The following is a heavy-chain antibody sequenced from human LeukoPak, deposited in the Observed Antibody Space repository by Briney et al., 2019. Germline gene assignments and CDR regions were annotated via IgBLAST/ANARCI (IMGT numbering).Heavy chain of an antibody. J-gene: IGHJ2*01. CDR3: ARVYYSSSYDYWYFDL. CDR1: GGSIRSYY. D-gene: IGHD6-13*01. Sequence: PSETLSLTCTVSGGSIRSYYWSWIRQPPGKGLEWIGYIYYSGSTNYNPSLKSRVTISVDTSKNQFPLKLSSVTAADTAVYYCARVYYSSSYDYWYFDLLGRGTLVTVSS. V-gene: IGHV4-59*01. CDR2: IYYSGST.